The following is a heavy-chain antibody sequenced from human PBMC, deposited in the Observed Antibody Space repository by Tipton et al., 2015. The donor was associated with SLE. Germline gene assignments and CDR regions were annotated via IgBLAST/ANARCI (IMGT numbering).Heavy chain of an antibody. D-gene: IGHD3-10*01. J-gene: IGHJ6*03. CDR2: IYTSGST. Sequence: TLSLTCAVYGGSFSGYYWSWIRQPPGKGLELIGNIYTSGSTNINTSLKSRVTTSADPSKNQFSLRLNSVTAADTAVYYCARNFYGSGSYNSYYYYMDLWGKGTTVPVSS. CDR3: ARNFYGSGSYNSYYYYMDL. V-gene: IGHV4-4*08. CDR1: GGSFSGYY.